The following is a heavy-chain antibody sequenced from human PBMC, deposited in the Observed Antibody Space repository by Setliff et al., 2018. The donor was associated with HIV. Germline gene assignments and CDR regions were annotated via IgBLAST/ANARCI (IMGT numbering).Heavy chain of an antibody. J-gene: IGHJ4*02. CDR2: ISHSGTA. V-gene: IGHV4-34*01. CDR3: ARASFYFESSRYYSTVSGFDY. Sequence: TLSLTCAVYNGSFSGYYWSWVRQPPGKGLEWIGEISHSGTATYNPALRSRVTISVDTSKRQLSLKLSSVTAADTAIYFCARASFYFESSRYYSTVSGFDYWGQGTLVTVSS. D-gene: IGHD3-22*01. CDR1: NGSFSGYY.